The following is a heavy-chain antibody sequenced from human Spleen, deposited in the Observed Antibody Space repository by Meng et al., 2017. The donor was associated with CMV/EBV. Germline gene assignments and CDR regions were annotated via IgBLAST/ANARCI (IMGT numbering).Heavy chain of an antibody. Sequence: ASVKVSCKASGYTFTGYYMHWVRQAPGQGLEWMGWINPNSGGTNYAQKLQGRVTMTTDTSTSTAYMELRSLRSDDTAVYYCARKRNGTWRPPDYWGQGTLVTVSS. CDR2: INPNSGGT. V-gene: IGHV1-2*02. J-gene: IGHJ4*02. D-gene: IGHD1-1*01. CDR1: GYTFTGYY. CDR3: ARKRNGTWRPPDY.